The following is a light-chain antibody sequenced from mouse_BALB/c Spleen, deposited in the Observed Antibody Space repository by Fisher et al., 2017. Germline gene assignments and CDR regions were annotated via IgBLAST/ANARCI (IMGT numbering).Light chain of an antibody. CDR1: SSISSSN. J-gene: IGKJ5*01. CDR2: GTS. CDR3: QQFTSSPSIT. Sequence: DIVMTQSTAIMSASLGERVTMTCTASSSISSSNLHWYQQKSETSPKPWIYGTSNLASGVPVRFSGSGSGTSYSLTISSMEAEDAATYYCQQFTSSPSITFGAGTKLELK. V-gene: IGKV4-53*01.